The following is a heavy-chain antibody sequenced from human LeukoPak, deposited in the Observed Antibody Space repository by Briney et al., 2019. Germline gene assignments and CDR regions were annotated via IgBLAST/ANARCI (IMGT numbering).Heavy chain of an antibody. Sequence: GGSLRLSCAASGFTFSSYGMHWVRQAPGKGLEWVAFIRCDGSNKYYADSVKGRFTISRDNSKNTLYLQMKSLRAKDTAVYYCAKTLYYDFWSGYFGGDWFDPWGQGTLVTVSS. CDR1: GFTFSSYG. CDR3: AKTLYYDFWSGYFGGDWFDP. D-gene: IGHD3-3*01. CDR2: IRCDGSNK. V-gene: IGHV3-30*02. J-gene: IGHJ5*02.